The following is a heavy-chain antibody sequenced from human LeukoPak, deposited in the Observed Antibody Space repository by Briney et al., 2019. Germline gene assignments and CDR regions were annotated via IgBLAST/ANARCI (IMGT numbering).Heavy chain of an antibody. V-gene: IGHV3-23*01. Sequence: PGGSLRLSCAASGFTFSSYAMSWVRQAPGKGLEWVSAISGSGGSTYYADSVKGRFTISRDNSKNTLYLQMNSLRAEDTAVYYCAKDPYCSGGSCYTYYFDYWGQGTLVTVSS. CDR1: GFTFSSYA. J-gene: IGHJ4*02. CDR2: ISGSGGST. CDR3: AKDPYCSGGSCYTYYFDY. D-gene: IGHD2-15*01.